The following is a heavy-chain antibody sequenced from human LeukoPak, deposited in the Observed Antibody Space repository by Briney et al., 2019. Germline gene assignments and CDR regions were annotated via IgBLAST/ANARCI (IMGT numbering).Heavy chain of an antibody. V-gene: IGHV4-59*11. J-gene: IGHJ3*01. CDR2: IYYSGST. CDR1: GGSINSHY. CDR3: ARTPGPVAHYRGDCYSAGLDF. D-gene: IGHD2-21*02. Sequence: SETLSLTCTVSGGSINSHYWSWILQPPGKGLEWIGYIYYSGSTNYNPSLKSRVTISVETSKNQFSLKVTSVTAADSAVYYCARTPGPVAHYRGDCYSAGLDFWGQGTMVTVSS.